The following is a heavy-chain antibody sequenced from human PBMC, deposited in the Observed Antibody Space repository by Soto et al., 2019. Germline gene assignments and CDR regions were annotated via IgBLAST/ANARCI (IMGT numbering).Heavy chain of an antibody. Sequence: QVQLVQSGAEMNKPGASVKVSCKASGYTFTADYMHWVRQAPGQGLEWMGWINPNSGDTYHAQNFQGRVTMTRDTSTTTAYMELASLRSDDTPVYYCARGGGRGYNELDPWGHGTLVIVSS. V-gene: IGHV1-2*02. J-gene: IGHJ5*02. CDR1: GYTFTADY. D-gene: IGHD5-12*01. CDR2: INPNSGDT. CDR3: ARGGGRGYNELDP.